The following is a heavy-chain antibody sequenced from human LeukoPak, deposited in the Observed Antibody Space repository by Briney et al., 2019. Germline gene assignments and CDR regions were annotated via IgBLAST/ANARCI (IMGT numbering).Heavy chain of an antibody. CDR2: INHSGST. V-gene: IGHV4-34*01. CDR3: ASPWGYGSGI. CDR1: GVSFSGHY. J-gene: IGHJ4*02. D-gene: IGHD3-10*01. Sequence: RTSETLSLTCAVYGVSFSGHYWSWIRQPPGKGLEWIGEINHSGSTNYNPSLKSRVTISVDTSKKQFSLKLSSVTAADTAMYYCASPWGYGSGIWGQGTLVTVSS.